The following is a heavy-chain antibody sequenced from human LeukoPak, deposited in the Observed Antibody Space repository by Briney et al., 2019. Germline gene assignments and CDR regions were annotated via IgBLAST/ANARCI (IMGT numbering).Heavy chain of an antibody. CDR3: ARAGPVPSSLYYFDY. Sequence: PSETLSLTCAVYGGPFSGYYWSWIRQPPGKGLEWIGEINHSGSTNYNPSLKSRVTISVDTSKNQFSLKLSSVTPADTAVYYCARAGPVPSSLYYFDYWGRGTLVTVSS. CDR2: INHSGST. V-gene: IGHV4-34*01. CDR1: GGPFSGYY. D-gene: IGHD2-2*01. J-gene: IGHJ4*02.